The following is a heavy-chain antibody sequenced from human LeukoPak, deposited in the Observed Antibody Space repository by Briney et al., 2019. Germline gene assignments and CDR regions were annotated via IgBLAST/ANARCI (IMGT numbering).Heavy chain of an antibody. CDR3: AKDGRENDFDY. J-gene: IGHJ4*02. V-gene: IGHV3-30*02. CDR2: IRYDGVNK. CDR1: GLTFSSYG. Sequence: LSGGSLRLSCAASGLTFSSYGMHWVRQAPGKGLEWVAFIRYDGVNKYYADSVKGRFTISRDNSKNTLYLQMNSLGVEDTAVYHCAKDGRENDFDYWGQGTLVTVSS.